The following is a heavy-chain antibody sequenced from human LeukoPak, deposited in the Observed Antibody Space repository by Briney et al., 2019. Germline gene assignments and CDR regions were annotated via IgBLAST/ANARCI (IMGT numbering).Heavy chain of an antibody. Sequence: GGSLRLSCAASGFTFSSYAMNWVRQAPGKGLEWVSGISGSGDNTYHADSVKGRFTISRDNSKNTLYLQMNSLRAEDTAVYYCAKVRSGDIAAALNYWGQGTLVPVSS. CDR2: ISGSGDNT. V-gene: IGHV3-23*01. J-gene: IGHJ4*02. CDR3: AKVRSGDIAAALNY. CDR1: GFTFSSYA. D-gene: IGHD6-13*01.